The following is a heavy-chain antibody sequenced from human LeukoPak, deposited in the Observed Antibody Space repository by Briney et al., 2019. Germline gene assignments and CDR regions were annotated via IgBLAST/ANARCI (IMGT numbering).Heavy chain of an antibody. CDR3: ARYQLPSQDAFDI. CDR2: INPNSGGT. J-gene: IGHJ3*02. D-gene: IGHD2-2*01. V-gene: IGHV1-2*02. Sequence: GASVKVSCKASGYTFTGYYIHWVRQAPGQGLEWMGWINPNSGGTNYAQKFQGRVTMTRDTSISTAYMELSRLRSDDTAVYYCARYQLPSQDAFDIWGQGTMVTVSS. CDR1: GYTFTGYY.